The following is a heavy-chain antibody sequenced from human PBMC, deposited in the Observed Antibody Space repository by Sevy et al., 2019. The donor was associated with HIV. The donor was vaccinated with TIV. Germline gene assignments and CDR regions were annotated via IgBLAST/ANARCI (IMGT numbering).Heavy chain of an antibody. V-gene: IGHV1-8*02. CDR3: ASGGSGDVWNYGYYYYGMDV. CDR2: MSPKSGSK. Sequence: ASVKVSCKASGDTFSTYDINWVRQAPGQGLEWMGWMSPKSGSKGFAQKFQGRLTMTRNTSITTAYMELSSLRSEDTAVYYWASGGSGDVWNYGYYYYGMDVWGQGTTVTVSS. D-gene: IGHD3-3*01. CDR1: GDTFSTYD. J-gene: IGHJ6*02.